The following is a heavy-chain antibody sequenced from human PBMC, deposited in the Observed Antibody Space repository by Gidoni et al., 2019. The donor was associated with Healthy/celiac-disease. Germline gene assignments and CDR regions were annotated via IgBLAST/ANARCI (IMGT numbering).Heavy chain of an antibody. J-gene: IGHJ4*02. Sequence: EVQLVESGGGLVKPGGSLRLSCAASGFPFSSYSMNWVRQAPGKGLEWVSSISSSSSYIYYADSVKGRFTISRDNAKNSLYLQMNSLRAEDTAVYYCARDSLFSGSYDPNNNYWGQGTLVTVSS. CDR2: ISSSSSYI. V-gene: IGHV3-21*01. D-gene: IGHD1-26*01. CDR3: ARDSLFSGSYDPNNNY. CDR1: GFPFSSYS.